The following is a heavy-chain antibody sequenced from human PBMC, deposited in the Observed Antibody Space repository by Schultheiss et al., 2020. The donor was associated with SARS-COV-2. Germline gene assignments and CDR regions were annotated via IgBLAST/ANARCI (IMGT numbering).Heavy chain of an antibody. CDR3: ARGGGFNQYSL. D-gene: IGHD1-14*01. V-gene: IGHV3-74*01. J-gene: IGHJ4*02. Sequence: GESLKISCAASGFTFSSYWMHWVRQAPGKGLVWVSRINSDGSSTSYADSVKGRFTISRDNAKNTLYLQMNSLRAEDTAVYYCARGGGFNQYSLWGQGTLVTVSS. CDR2: INSDGSST. CDR1: GFTFSSYW.